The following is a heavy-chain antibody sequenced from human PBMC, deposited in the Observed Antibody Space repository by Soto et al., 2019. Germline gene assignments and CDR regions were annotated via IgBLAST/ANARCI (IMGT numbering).Heavy chain of an antibody. CDR3: ARGRDFWSGYYKAIFDY. CDR1: GGSFSGYY. J-gene: IGHJ4*02. D-gene: IGHD3-3*01. Sequence: SETLSLTCAVYGGSFSGYYWSWIRQPPGKGLEWIGEINHSGSTNYNPSLKSRVTISVDTSKNQFSLKLSSVTAADTAVYYCARGRDFWSGYYKAIFDYWGQGTLVT. CDR2: INHSGST. V-gene: IGHV4-34*01.